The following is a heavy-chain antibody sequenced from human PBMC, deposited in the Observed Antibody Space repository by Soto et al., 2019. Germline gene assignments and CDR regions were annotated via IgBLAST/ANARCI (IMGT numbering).Heavy chain of an antibody. CDR2: IYYSGST. D-gene: IGHD3-22*01. CDR3: ARPGNYYDSSGKAAFDI. J-gene: IGHJ3*02. Sequence: PSETLSLTCTVSGGSISSSSYYWGWIRQPPGKGLEWIGSIYYSGSTYYNPSLKSRVTKSVDTSKNQFSLKLSSVTAADTAVYYCARPGNYYDSSGKAAFDIWGQGTMVTVSS. V-gene: IGHV4-39*01. CDR1: GGSISSSSYY.